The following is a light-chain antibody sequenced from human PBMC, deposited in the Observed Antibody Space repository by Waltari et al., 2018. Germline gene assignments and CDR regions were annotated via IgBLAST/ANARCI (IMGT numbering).Light chain of an antibody. CDR2: EVI. Sequence: QSALTQPASVSGTPGQSITISCTGTTSDVGNYNLVSWYQQRPGKATKLIMCEVIKRLAGGSDHFAGSKSGNTASLTISGLQAEDEADYYCCSYAGSGTYVFGTGTKVTVL. CDR1: TSDVGNYNL. V-gene: IGLV2-23*02. J-gene: IGLJ1*01. CDR3: CSYAGSGTYV.